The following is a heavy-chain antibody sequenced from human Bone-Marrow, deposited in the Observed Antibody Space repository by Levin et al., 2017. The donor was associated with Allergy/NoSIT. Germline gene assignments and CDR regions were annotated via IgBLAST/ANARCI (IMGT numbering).Heavy chain of an antibody. CDR1: GGSISSTSYY. Sequence: SETLSLTCTVSGGSISSTSYYWGWIRQPPGKGLEWIGNIYYSGSTYYNPSLKSRVTISVDTSKNQFSLKVSSVTAADTAMYYCARDEMVHEIQYFYGMDVWGQGTTVTVSS. V-gene: IGHV4-39*07. D-gene: IGHD2-8*01. CDR3: ARDEMVHEIQYFYGMDV. J-gene: IGHJ6*02. CDR2: IYYSGST.